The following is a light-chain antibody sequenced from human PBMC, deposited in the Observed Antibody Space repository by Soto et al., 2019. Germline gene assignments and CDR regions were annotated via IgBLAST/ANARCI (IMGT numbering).Light chain of an antibody. V-gene: IGKV3D-20*02. CDR1: QSVSSIY. CDR2: GAS. CDR3: QQRSNWSWT. Sequence: EIVWTQSPGNLSLSPGDRVTLSCRASQSVSSIYLAWYQQKPGQAPRLLIYGASSRATGIPDRFSGSGSGTDFTLTISSLEPEDFAVYYCQQRSNWSWTFGQGTKVDIK. J-gene: IGKJ1*01.